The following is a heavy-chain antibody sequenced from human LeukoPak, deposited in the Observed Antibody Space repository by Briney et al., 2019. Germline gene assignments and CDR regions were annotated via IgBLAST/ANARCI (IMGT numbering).Heavy chain of an antibody. CDR2: IYYSGST. CDR3: ARETEYSGYFDH. Sequence: PSETLSLTCTVSGGSISSYYWSWIRQPPGKGLEWIGYIYYSGSTNYNPSLKSRVTISVDTSKNQFSLKLSSVTAADTAVFYCARETEYSGYFDHWGQGTLVTVSS. J-gene: IGHJ4*02. V-gene: IGHV4-59*01. CDR1: GGSISSYY. D-gene: IGHD5-12*01.